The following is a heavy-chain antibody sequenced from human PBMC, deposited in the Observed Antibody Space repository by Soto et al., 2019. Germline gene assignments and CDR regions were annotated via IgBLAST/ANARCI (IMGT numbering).Heavy chain of an antibody. Sequence: QVQLVQSGDEVKKPGASVKVSCKASGYTFTSYDINWVRQATGQGLEWMGWMNPNSGNTGYAQKLQGRVTMTRNTSISTAYMELSSLRSEDTAVYYCARDIVLVPAASHGMDVWGQGTTVTVSS. CDR3: ARDIVLVPAASHGMDV. CDR2: MNPNSGNT. J-gene: IGHJ6*02. CDR1: GYTFTSYD. V-gene: IGHV1-8*01. D-gene: IGHD2-2*01.